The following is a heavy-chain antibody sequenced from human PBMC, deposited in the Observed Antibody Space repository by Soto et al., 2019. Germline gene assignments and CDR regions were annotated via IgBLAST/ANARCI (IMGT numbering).Heavy chain of an antibody. D-gene: IGHD6-13*01. CDR1: GGSISSYY. V-gene: IGHV4-59*01. J-gene: IGHJ6*02. CDR2: IYYSGRT. CDR3: ARDWGSSSWYCSDHYYGMSF. Sequence: PSETLSLTCTVSGGSISSYYWSWIRQPPGKGLEWIGYIYYSGRTNYNPSLKSRVTISVDTSKNQFSLKLSSVTAADTAVYYCARDWGSSSWYCSDHYYGMSFWGQGSTVPVSS.